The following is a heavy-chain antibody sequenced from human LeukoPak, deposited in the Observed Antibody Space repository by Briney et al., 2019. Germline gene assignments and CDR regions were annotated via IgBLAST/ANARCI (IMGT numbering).Heavy chain of an antibody. CDR1: GGSISSGGYY. D-gene: IGHD1-26*01. J-gene: IGHJ4*02. V-gene: IGHV4-30-2*01. CDR2: IYHSGST. Sequence: SETLSLTCTVSGGSISSGGYYWSWIRQPPGKGLEWIGYIYHSGSTYYNPSLKSRVTISVDRSKNQFSLKLSSVTAADTAVYYCARSKAWEQPFPSWGQGTLVPVSS. CDR3: ARSKAWEQPFPS.